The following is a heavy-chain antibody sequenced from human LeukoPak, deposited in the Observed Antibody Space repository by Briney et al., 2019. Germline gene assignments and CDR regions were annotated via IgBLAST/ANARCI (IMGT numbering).Heavy chain of an antibody. Sequence: GGSLRLSCAASGFTFSSYWMSWVRQAPGKGLEWVSAISGSGGRSFYADSVKGRFTISRDNSKNTLYLQMNSLRAEDTAIYYCARDERLLSFLKWGQGTLVTVSS. D-gene: IGHD3-3*01. CDR2: ISGSGGRS. V-gene: IGHV3-23*01. CDR1: GFTFSSYW. CDR3: ARDERLLSFLK. J-gene: IGHJ4*02.